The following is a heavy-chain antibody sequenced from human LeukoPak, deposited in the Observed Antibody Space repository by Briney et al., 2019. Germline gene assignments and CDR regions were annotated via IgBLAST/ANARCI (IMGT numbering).Heavy chain of an antibody. CDR3: ARDGGIVGATWGGYFDY. V-gene: IGHV3-30*04. D-gene: IGHD1-26*01. J-gene: IGHJ4*02. CDR1: GFTFSSYA. Sequence: GGSLRLSCAASGFTFSSYAMHWVRQAPGKGLEWGAVISYDGSNKYYADSVKGRFTISRDNSKNTLYLQMNSLRAEDTAVYYCARDGGIVGATWGGYFDYWGQGTLVTVSS. CDR2: ISYDGSNK.